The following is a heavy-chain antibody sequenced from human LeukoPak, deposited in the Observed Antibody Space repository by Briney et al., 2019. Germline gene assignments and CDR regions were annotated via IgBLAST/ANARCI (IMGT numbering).Heavy chain of an antibody. CDR2: IKQDAREK. CDR3: ARDRATADS. D-gene: IGHD2-21*02. Sequence: GGPQRLLCGASGLPYSSYWMSWVRQAPGEGLEWVANIKQDAREKNYVDAVKGRSTISTDNAKNSLYLQMNSLRVEDTAVYFCARDRATADSWGQGTLVTVSS. J-gene: IGHJ4*02. CDR1: GLPYSSYW. V-gene: IGHV3-7*01.